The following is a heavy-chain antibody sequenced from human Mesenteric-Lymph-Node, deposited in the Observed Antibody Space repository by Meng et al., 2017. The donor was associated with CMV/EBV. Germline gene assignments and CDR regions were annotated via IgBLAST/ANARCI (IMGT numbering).Heavy chain of an antibody. CDR2: INPNSGGT. CDR3: TRVIVTGRADFRH. V-gene: IGHV1-2*02. Sequence: ASVKVSCKASGYTFTGYYMHWVRQAPGQGLEWMGWINPNSGGTNYAQKLQGRVTMTRDTSISTVYMELNRLRSDDTAVYFCTRVIVTGRADFRHWGQGTLVTVSS. J-gene: IGHJ1*01. D-gene: IGHD6-19*01. CDR1: GYTFTGYY.